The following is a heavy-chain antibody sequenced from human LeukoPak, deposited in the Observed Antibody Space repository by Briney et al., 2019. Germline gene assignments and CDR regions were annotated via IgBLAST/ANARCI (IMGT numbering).Heavy chain of an antibody. CDR1: GFTFDDYA. D-gene: IGHD2-2*01. J-gene: IGHJ6*03. Sequence: GGSLRLSCAASGFTFDDYAMSWVRQVPGKGLEWVSGINWDGTSTSYGASVKGRFTISRDNAKNSLYLQVNSLRAEDTAFYYRARSPAGYCTSASCPSYYYMDVWGKGTTVTVSS. V-gene: IGHV3-20*04. CDR3: ARSPAGYCTSASCPSYYYMDV. CDR2: INWDGTST.